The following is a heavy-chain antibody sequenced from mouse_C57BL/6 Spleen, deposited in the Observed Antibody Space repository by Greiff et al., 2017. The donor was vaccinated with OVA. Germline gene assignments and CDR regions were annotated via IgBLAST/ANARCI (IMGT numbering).Heavy chain of an antibody. V-gene: IGHV5-9*04. CDR2: ISGGGGNT. CDR1: GFTFSSYT. J-gene: IGHJ2*01. CDR3: ARGSTVVAPYYFDY. Sequence: EVKLVESGGGLVKPGGSLKLSCAASGFTFSSYTMSWVRQTPEKRLEWVATISGGGGNTYYPDSVKGRFTISRDNAKNTLYLQMSRLKSEDTAMYYCARGSTVVAPYYFDYWGQGTTLTVSS. D-gene: IGHD1-1*01.